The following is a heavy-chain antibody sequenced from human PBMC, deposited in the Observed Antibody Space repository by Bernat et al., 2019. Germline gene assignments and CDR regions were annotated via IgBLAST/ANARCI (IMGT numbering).Heavy chain of an antibody. Sequence: QVQLVESGGGVVQPGRSLRLSCAASGFTFSSYAMHWVRQAPGKGLEWVAVISYDGSNKYYADSVKGRFTISRDNSKNTLYLQMNSLRAEDTAVYYGARDLHLEYSSSAGAFDYWGQGTLVTVSS. CDR1: GFTFSSYA. CDR2: ISYDGSNK. CDR3: ARDLHLEYSSSAGAFDY. J-gene: IGHJ4*02. D-gene: IGHD6-6*01. V-gene: IGHV3-30*01.